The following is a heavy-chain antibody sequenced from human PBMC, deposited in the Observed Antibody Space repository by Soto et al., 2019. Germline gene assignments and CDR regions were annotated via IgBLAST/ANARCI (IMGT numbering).Heavy chain of an antibody. V-gene: IGHV3-30*09. CDR1: GFKYTDFA. J-gene: IGHJ6*02. CDR2: ISYDGSDK. D-gene: IGHD3-22*01. Sequence: VQLVESGGGEVPPGRSLRLSCAASGFKYTDFALHWVRQAPGKGLEWVAIISYDGSDKYYADSVKGRFVISRDNPKNTLYLEMNSRRPEDTAVYVCARRAWDSYYAIDVWGQGTTVTVFS. CDR3: ARRAWDSYYAIDV.